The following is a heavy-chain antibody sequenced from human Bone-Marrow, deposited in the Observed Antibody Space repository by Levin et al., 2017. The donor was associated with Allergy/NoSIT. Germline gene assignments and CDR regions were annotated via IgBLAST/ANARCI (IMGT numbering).Heavy chain of an antibody. Sequence: PSQTLSLTCTVSGVSVSSASYYWSWIRQPPGKGLEWIGYVYYSGSTKSNPSLKSRVTMSVDTSKNQFSLRLTSLTAADTAIYFCARDVNYSTGLDYWGQGTLVIVSS. D-gene: IGHD2-8*02. CDR3: ARDVNYSTGLDY. J-gene: IGHJ4*02. CDR1: GVSVSSASYY. V-gene: IGHV4-61*01. CDR2: VYYSGST.